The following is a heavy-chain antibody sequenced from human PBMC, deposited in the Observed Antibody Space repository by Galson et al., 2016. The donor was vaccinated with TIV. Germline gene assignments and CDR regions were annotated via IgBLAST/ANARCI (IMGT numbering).Heavy chain of an antibody. Sequence: SETLSLTCTVSGGSISSYYWSWIRQPPGKGLEWIGYIYNSGITKYNPTLKSRVSISVDTSKNQFSLKVNSVTAADPAVYYCARESRLGRVKAFEIWGQGTMVTVSS. V-gene: IGHV4-59*01. J-gene: IGHJ3*02. CDR3: ARESRLGRVKAFEI. CDR2: IYNSGIT. CDR1: GGSISSYY. D-gene: IGHD7-27*01.